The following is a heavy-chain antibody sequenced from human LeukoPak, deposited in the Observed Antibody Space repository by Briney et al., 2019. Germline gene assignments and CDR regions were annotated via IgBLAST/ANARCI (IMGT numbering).Heavy chain of an antibody. V-gene: IGHV1-8*02. CDR1: GYTFTSYD. CDR2: MNPNSGNT. J-gene: IGHJ4*02. Sequence: ASVKVSCKASGYTFTSYDINWVRQATGQGLEWMGWMNPNSGNTGYAQKFQGRVTITRNTSISTAYMELSSLRSEDTAVYYCATRATGWAVFDHWGQGTLVTVSS. CDR3: ATRATGWAVFDH. D-gene: IGHD6-19*01.